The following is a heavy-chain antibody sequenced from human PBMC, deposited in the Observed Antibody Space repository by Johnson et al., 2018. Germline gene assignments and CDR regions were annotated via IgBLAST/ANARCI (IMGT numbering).Heavy chain of an antibody. D-gene: IGHD4-17*01. CDR1: GFTFDDYA. CDR2: ISWNSGSI. Sequence: VQLVQSGGGLVQPGRSLRLSCAASGFTFDDYAMHWVRQAPGKGLEWVSGISWNSGSIGYADSVKGRFTISRDNAKNSLYLQMNSLRAEDTAVYYCAKDYGDYEGDLYYYYGMDVWGQGTTVTVSS. J-gene: IGHJ6*02. V-gene: IGHV3-9*01. CDR3: AKDYGDYEGDLYYYYGMDV.